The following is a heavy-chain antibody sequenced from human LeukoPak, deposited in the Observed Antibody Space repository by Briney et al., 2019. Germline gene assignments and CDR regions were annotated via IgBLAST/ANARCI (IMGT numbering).Heavy chain of an antibody. D-gene: IGHD4-17*01. CDR2: IIPIFGTA. V-gene: IGHV1-69*13. J-gene: IGHJ2*01. CDR3: ARDSGGGPDYGDYALSPPDL. Sequence: SVKVSCKASGGTFSSYAISWVRQAPGQGLEWMGGIIPIFGTANYAQKFQGRVTITADESTSTAYMELSSLRSEDTAVYYCARDSGGGPDYGDYALSPPDLWGRGTLVTVSS. CDR1: GGTFSSYA.